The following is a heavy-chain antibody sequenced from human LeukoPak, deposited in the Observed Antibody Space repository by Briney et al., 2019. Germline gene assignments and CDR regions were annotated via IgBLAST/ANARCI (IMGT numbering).Heavy chain of an antibody. V-gene: IGHV1-2*02. CDR3: ARYNWNDVVSALDY. CDR1: GYTFIGYY. Sequence: APVKVSCKASGYTFIGYYIHWVRQAPGQGLEWMGWINPNSGATSYAQKFQGGVTMTRDTSITTFYMEVNRLTSDDTAVYFCARYNWNDVVSALDYWGQGTLVTVSS. D-gene: IGHD1-1*01. J-gene: IGHJ4*02. CDR2: INPNSGAT.